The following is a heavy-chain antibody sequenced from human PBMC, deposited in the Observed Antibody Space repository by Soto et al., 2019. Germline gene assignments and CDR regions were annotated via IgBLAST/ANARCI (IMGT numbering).Heavy chain of an antibody. J-gene: IGHJ4*02. CDR3: ARIGVSSGHESPDFDS. V-gene: IGHV1-18*01. CDR2: ISGFNGNT. CDR1: GYTFKFYG. D-gene: IGHD2-21*01. Sequence: QVQLVQSGAEVKKPGASVKVSCKASGYTFKFYGITWVRQAPGQGLEWMGWISGFNGNTNYAADLQGRVTMTTDTSTSTAYMELRGLRSDDTAVYYCARIGVSSGHESPDFDSWGQGTLVTVSS.